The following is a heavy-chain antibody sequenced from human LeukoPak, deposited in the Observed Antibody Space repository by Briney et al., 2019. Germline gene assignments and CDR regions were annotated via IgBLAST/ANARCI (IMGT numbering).Heavy chain of an antibody. D-gene: IGHD5-18*01. CDR1: GGSFSGYY. J-gene: IGHJ4*02. Sequence: SETLSLTCAVYGGSFSGYYWSWIRQPPGKGLEWIGYIYYSGSTNYNPSLKSRVTISVDTSKNQFSLKLSSVTAADTAVYYCARVRRYSYGLDHWGQGTLVTVSS. V-gene: IGHV4-59*01. CDR2: IYYSGST. CDR3: ARVRRYSYGLDH.